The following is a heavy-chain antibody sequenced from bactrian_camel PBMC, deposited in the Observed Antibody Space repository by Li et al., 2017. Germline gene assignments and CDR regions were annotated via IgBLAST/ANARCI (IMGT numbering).Heavy chain of an antibody. J-gene: IGHJ4*01. D-gene: IGHD4*01. CDR3: TKAAYSDYIGRQRFSN. CDR2: INNGGGNI. V-gene: IGHV3S1*01. CDR1: GFTFSSAF. Sequence: HVQLVESGGGLVQPGRSLRLSCAASGFTFSSAFMIWVRQAPGKGLEWVSSINNGGGNINYADSVKGRFTISKDSAKNTLYLHLNSLKTEDTAMYYCTKAAYSDYIGRQRFSNWGQGTQVTVS.